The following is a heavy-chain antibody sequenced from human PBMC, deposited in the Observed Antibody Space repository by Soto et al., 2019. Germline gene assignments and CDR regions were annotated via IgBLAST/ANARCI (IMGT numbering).Heavy chain of an antibody. CDR1: GGSINSGDYY. CDR3: ARYRYSDSLKEYYFDY. Sequence: SETLSLTCTVSGGSINSGDYYWSWIRQPPGKGLEWIGNLYYTGRTYYNPSLKSRVTISVDTSKKQFSLMVTSVTAADTAVYYCARYRYSDSLKEYYFDYWGQGTLVTVSS. CDR2: LYYTGRT. J-gene: IGHJ4*02. D-gene: IGHD3-22*01. V-gene: IGHV4-30-4*01.